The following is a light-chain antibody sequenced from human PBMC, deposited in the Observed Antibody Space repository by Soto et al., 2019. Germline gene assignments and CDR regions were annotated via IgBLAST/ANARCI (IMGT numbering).Light chain of an antibody. V-gene: IGKV3-15*01. CDR1: QSVSNN. Sequence: EIVMTQSPATLSVSPGERATLSCRASQSVSNNLAGYQQKPGQAPRLLIYHASTGATGIPARFSGSGSGTELTLPISSVQSEDFAVYYCQQYNEWPLTFGGGTKVEIK. CDR3: QQYNEWPLT. CDR2: HAS. J-gene: IGKJ4*01.